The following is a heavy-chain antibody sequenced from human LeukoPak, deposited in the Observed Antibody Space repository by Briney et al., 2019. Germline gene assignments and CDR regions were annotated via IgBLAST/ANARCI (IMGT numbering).Heavy chain of an antibody. V-gene: IGHV1-18*01. CDR3: AREVITMVRGVMYYGMDV. J-gene: IGHJ6*02. CDR2: ISAYNGNT. D-gene: IGHD3-10*01. CDR1: GYTFTSYG. Sequence: GASVKVSCKASGYTFTSYGISWVRQAPGQGLEWMGLISAYNGNTNYAQKLQGRVTMTTDTSTSTAYMELRSLRSDDTAVYYCAREVITMVRGVMYYGMDVWGQGTTVTVSS.